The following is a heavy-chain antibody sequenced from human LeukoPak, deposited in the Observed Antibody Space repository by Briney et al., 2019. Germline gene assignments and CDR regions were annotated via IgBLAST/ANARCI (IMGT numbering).Heavy chain of an antibody. CDR3: ARGTPSGWYGTAY. CDR2: INAGNGNT. Sequence: ASVKVSCKASGYTFTSYAMHWVRQAPGQRLEWMGWINAGNGNTKYSQKFQGRVTITRDTSASTAYMELSSLRSEDTAVYYCARGTPSGWYGTAYWGQGTLVTVSS. D-gene: IGHD6-19*01. J-gene: IGHJ4*02. CDR1: GYTFTSYA. V-gene: IGHV1-3*01.